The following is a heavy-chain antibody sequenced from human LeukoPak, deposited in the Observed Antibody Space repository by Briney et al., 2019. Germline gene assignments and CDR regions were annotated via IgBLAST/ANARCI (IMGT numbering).Heavy chain of an antibody. Sequence: SVKVSCKASGGTFSSDAISWVRHAPRQGLEWMGGIIPIFGTANYAQKSQGRVTITADKTTSTAYMELSSLSSEDTAVYSCARDAYGSGSYGGLYGMDVWGKGTTVTVSS. D-gene: IGHD3-10*01. V-gene: IGHV1-69*06. CDR2: IIPIFGTA. J-gene: IGHJ6*04. CDR1: GGTFSSDA. CDR3: ARDAYGSGSYGGLYGMDV.